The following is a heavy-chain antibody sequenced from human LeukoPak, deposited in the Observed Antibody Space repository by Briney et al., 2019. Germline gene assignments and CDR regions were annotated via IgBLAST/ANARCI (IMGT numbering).Heavy chain of an antibody. CDR3: ARETYYSSGNVYNRIDY. J-gene: IGHJ4*02. D-gene: IGHD3-10*01. CDR2: INPNSGGT. Sequence: ASVKVSCKASGYTFTGYCMHWVRQAPGRGLEWMGWINPNSGGTNYAQKFQGRVTMTRDTSISTAYMELSRLTSDDTAVYFCARETYYSSGNVYNRIDYWGQGTLVTVSS. CDR1: GYTFTGYC. V-gene: IGHV1-2*02.